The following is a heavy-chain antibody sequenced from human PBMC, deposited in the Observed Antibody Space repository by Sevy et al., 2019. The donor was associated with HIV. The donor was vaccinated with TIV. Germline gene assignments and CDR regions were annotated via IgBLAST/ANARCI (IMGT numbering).Heavy chain of an antibody. CDR2: IADNGAKT. D-gene: IGHD6-19*01. V-gene: IGHV3-23*01. CDR1: GFSFYTYA. Sequence: EGSLRLSCPTSGFSFYTYAMTWVHQAPGKGLEWVASIADNGAKTFYADSVKGRFTISRDNSQSTLFLHMNSLRGDDTAVYFCVNTEYTSGWFYWGQGTLVTVSS. CDR3: VNTEYTSGWFY. J-gene: IGHJ4*02.